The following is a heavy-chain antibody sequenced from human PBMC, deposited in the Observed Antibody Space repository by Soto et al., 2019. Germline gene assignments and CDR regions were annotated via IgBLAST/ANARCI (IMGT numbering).Heavy chain of an antibody. CDR3: ERGFDILTFGFCLDY. J-gene: IGHJ4*02. CDR2: MYFSGFYSGST. CDR1: GGSMSSSSYY. V-gene: IGHV4-39*01. D-gene: IGHD3-9*01. Sequence: SETLSLTCTVSGGSMSSSSYYWGWIRQPPGKGLEWIANMYFSGFYSGSTSYNPSLKGRVTISVDTSKNQFSLQVSSVTAADTAVYYCERGFDILTFGFCLDYWGQGTLVTVSS.